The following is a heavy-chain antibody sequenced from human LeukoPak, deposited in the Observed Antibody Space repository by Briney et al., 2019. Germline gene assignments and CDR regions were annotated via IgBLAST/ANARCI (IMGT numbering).Heavy chain of an antibody. Sequence: ASVKVSCKASGHTFTGYYVHWVREAPGQGLEWMGWINANSGDTNYAQKFQGRVTMTRDTSISTAYMDLSSLRSDDTAVYYCASKWVTFYYNSSAYHYPSDVFDIWGQGTMVTVSS. D-gene: IGHD3-22*01. CDR2: INANSGDT. CDR1: GHTFTGYY. V-gene: IGHV1-2*02. CDR3: ASKWVTFYYNSSAYHYPSDVFDI. J-gene: IGHJ3*02.